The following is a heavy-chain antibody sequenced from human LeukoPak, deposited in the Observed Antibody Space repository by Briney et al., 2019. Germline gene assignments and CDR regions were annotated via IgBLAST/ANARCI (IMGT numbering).Heavy chain of an antibody. J-gene: IGHJ3*02. D-gene: IGHD6-19*01. CDR1: GFTFSSYW. Sequence: PGGSLRLSCAASGFTFSSYWMHWVRQAPGKGLVWVSRINSDGSTTSSADSVKGRVTISRDNAKNTVYLQMSSLRVEDTAVYYCARPREVAGDGGGDAFDIWGQGTMVTVSS. CDR3: ARPREVAGDGGGDAFDI. V-gene: IGHV3-74*01. CDR2: INSDGSTT.